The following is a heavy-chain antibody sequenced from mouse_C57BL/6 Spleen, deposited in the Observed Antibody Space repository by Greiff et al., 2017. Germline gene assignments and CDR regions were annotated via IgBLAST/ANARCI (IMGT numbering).Heavy chain of an antibody. Sequence: EVQRVESEGGLVQPGSSMKLSCTASGFTFSDYYMAWVRQVPEKGLEWVANINYDGSSTYYLDSLKSRFIISRDNAKNILYLQMSSLKSEDTATYYCARDRGGSWYFDVWGTGTTVTVSS. CDR2: INYDGSST. D-gene: IGHD1-1*01. V-gene: IGHV5-16*01. CDR1: GFTFSDYY. J-gene: IGHJ1*03. CDR3: ARDRGGSWYFDV.